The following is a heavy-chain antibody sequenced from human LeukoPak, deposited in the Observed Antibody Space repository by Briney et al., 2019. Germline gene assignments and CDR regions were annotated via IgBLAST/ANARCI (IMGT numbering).Heavy chain of an antibody. Sequence: GGSLRLSCAASGFTFSSYAMSWVRQAPGKGLEWVSAFSGSGGDTYYADSVKGRFTISRDTAKNSLYLQMNSLRAEDTAVYYCARDIKGYDSNSYYYYYMDVWGKGTTVTVSS. CDR2: FSGSGGDT. J-gene: IGHJ6*03. CDR1: GFTFSSYA. CDR3: ARDIKGYDSNSYYYYYMDV. D-gene: IGHD5-12*01. V-gene: IGHV3-23*01.